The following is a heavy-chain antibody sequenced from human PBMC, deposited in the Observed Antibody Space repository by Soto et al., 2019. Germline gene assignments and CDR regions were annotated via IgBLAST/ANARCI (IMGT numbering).Heavy chain of an antibody. CDR2: VYYRGRS. J-gene: IGHJ4*02. Sequence: SETLSLTCTVSGGSVANSSYYWGWIRQSPGKGLEWIGSVYYRGRSYSKSSVKSRVTISVDTSKNRFSLSLNSVTASDTAVYFCVSQRTTVPTQAYFDYWGPGALVTVSS. CDR1: GGSVANSSYY. CDR3: VSQRTTVPTQAYFDY. D-gene: IGHD4-17*01. V-gene: IGHV4-39*01.